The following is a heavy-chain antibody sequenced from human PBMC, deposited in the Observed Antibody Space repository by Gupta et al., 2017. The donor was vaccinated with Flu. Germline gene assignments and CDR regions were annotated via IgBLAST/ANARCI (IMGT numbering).Heavy chain of an antibody. Sequence: SAFGMRWVRQAPGKGLEWVSTISGGTTYYADSVKGRFTISKDTSRNTLFLQMDSLRAEDTAVYYCVKDAGYGEYAYWGQGTLLTVSS. D-gene: IGHD4-17*01. CDR2: ISGGTT. V-gene: IGHV3-23*01. CDR3: VKDAGYGEYAY. J-gene: IGHJ1*01. CDR1: SAFG.